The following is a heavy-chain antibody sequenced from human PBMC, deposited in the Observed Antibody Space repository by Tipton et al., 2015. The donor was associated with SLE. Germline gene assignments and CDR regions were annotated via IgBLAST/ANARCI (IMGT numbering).Heavy chain of an antibody. CDR2: IYHSGST. V-gene: IGHV4-34*11. D-gene: IGHD3-16*01. J-gene: IGHJ4*02. Sequence: TLSLTCAVYGGSFSGYYWSWIRQPPGKGLEWIGSIYHSGSTNYNPSLKSRVTISVDTSKNQFSLKLSSVTAADTAVYYCAREPKGGGDYWGQGTLVTVSS. CDR1: GGSFSGYY. CDR3: AREPKGGGDY.